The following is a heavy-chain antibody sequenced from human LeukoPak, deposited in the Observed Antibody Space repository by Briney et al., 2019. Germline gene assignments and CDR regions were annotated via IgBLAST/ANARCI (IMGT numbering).Heavy chain of an antibody. CDR3: AKVGVPLNSSSWYWGYYYYMDV. Sequence: PGGSLRLSCAASGFTFSDYYMSWIRQAPGKGLEWVSYISSSGSTIYYADSVKGRFTISRDNSKNTLYLQMNSLRAEDTAVYYCAKVGVPLNSSSWYWGYYYYMDVWGKGTTVTISS. CDR2: ISSSGSTI. CDR1: GFTFSDYY. D-gene: IGHD6-13*01. V-gene: IGHV3-11*04. J-gene: IGHJ6*03.